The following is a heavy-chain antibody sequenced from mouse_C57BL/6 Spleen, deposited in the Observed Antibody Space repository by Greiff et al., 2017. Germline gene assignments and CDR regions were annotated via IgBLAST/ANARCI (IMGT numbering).Heavy chain of an antibody. V-gene: IGHV3-6*01. CDR1: GYSITSGYY. J-gene: IGHJ4*01. D-gene: IGHD2-2*01. CDR2: ISYDGSN. CDR3: AREGGYDDLSNAMDD. Sequence: EVQLQESGPGLVKPSQSLSLTCSVTGYSITSGYYWNWIRQFPGNKLEWMGYISYDGSNNYNPFLNNRISITRDTSKNQFFLKLNSVTTEDTATYYCAREGGYDDLSNAMDDWGQGTSVTVSS.